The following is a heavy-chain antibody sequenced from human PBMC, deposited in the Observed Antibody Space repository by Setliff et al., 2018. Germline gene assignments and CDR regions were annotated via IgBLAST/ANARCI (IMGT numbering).Heavy chain of an antibody. CDR2: IYSDENT. V-gene: IGHV4-4*07. CDR1: GGSINEYY. J-gene: IGHJ4*02. Sequence: SETLSLTCSVSGGSINEYYWSWFRQPAGKGLEWIGRIYSDENTDYNPSLKSRVTMSADTSKNQFSLKLKSVTAAETAVYYCAREGYGDRYPIGYYFDYWGQGTLVTVSS. CDR3: AREGYGDRYPIGYYFDY. D-gene: IGHD4-17*01.